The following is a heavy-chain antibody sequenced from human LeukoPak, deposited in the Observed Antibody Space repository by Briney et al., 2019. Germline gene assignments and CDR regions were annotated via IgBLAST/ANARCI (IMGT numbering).Heavy chain of an antibody. J-gene: IGHJ4*02. CDR1: GYSISSGYY. CDR3: ARRSSGYYFDY. D-gene: IGHD3-3*01. CDR2: IYHSGST. Sequence: SETLSLTCAVSGYSISSGYYWGWIRQPPGKGLEWIGSIYHSGSTYYNPSLKSRVTISVDTSKNQFSLKLSSVTAADTAVYYCARRSSGYYFDYWGQGTLVTVSS. V-gene: IGHV4-38-2*01.